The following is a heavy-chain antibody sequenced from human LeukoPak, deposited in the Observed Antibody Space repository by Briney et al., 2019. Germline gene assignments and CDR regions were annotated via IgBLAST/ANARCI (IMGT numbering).Heavy chain of an antibody. CDR1: GGSISSYY. Sequence: SETLSLTCTVSGGSISSYYWSWIRQPAGKGLEWIGRIYTSGSTNYNPSPKSRVTMSVDTSKNQFSLKLSSVTAADTAVYYCASEHCYGSGSYYSYWGQGTLVTVSS. CDR3: ASEHCYGSGSYYSY. CDR2: IYTSGST. J-gene: IGHJ4*02. V-gene: IGHV4-4*07. D-gene: IGHD3-10*01.